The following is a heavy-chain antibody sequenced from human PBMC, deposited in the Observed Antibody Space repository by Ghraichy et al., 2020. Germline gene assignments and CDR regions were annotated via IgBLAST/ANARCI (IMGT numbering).Heavy chain of an antibody. Sequence: SQTLSLTCTVSGASISRGDNYWTWIRQAPGKGLEWIGYIHSSGKTYYSPSLKSRVSMSVDTSQNHFSLNVTSVTAADTAVYYCARDQLQLDYWGQGSLVTVSS. V-gene: IGHV4-30-4*01. CDR2: IHSSGKT. CDR1: GASISRGDNY. J-gene: IGHJ4*02. CDR3: ARDQLQLDY.